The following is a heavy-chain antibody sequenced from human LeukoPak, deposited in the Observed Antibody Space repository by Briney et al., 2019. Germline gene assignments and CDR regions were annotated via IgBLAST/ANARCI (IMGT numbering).Heavy chain of an antibody. Sequence: ASVKVSCKASGGTLSSYAIRWLRQAPGQGLEWMGRINPILGIASYAQKFQGRVTITADKSTSTACMELSSVRSEDTAVYYCARVSIQLWSHPYYYYGMDVWGQGTTVTVSS. V-gene: IGHV1-69*04. CDR1: GGTLSSYA. CDR3: ARVSIQLWSHPYYYYGMDV. J-gene: IGHJ6*02. CDR2: INPILGIA. D-gene: IGHD5-18*01.